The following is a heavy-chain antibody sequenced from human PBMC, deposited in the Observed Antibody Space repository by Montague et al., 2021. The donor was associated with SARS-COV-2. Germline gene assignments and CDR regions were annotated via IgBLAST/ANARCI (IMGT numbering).Heavy chain of an antibody. CDR2: INHSGTT. D-gene: IGHD1-26*01. V-gene: IGHV4-34*01. CDR1: DGSFSNFY. J-gene: IGHJ6*03. Sequence: SETLSLTCAVFDGSFSNFYWSWIRHPPGKGLDLIWEINHSGTTYYNPSLKIRVTISVDTSRNQFSLKLNSVTAADAAVYYCASGDDNGSGYLDVWGKGTTVTVSS. CDR3: ASGDDNGSGYLDV.